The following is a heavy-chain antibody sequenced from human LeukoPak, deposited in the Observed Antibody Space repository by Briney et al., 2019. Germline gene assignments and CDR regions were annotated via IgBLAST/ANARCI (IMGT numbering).Heavy chain of an antibody. CDR1: GITFSSNW. J-gene: IGHJ4*02. D-gene: IGHD2-21*01. CDR3: ARGPIPGY. V-gene: IGHV3-74*01. CDR2: MSNDGRTI. Sequence: GGSLRLSRAASGITFSSNWMHWVRQAPGKGLVWVSRMSNDGRTINYADSVKGRFTISRDHAKNMLYLQMNSLRVEDTAIYYCARGPIPGYWGQGTLVTVSS.